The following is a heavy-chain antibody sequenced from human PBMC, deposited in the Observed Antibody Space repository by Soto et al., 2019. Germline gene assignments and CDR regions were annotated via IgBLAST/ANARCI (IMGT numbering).Heavy chain of an antibody. J-gene: IGHJ6*02. V-gene: IGHV3-23*01. CDR3: ARIRGYWYGLEV. Sequence: EVQLLESGGGLVQPGGSLRLSCAASGFPLSTYGMSWVRQAPGKGLEWVSSITGTGGDTYYADSVKGRFTSSRDNSNNMLYLQMNSLRVEETAVYYCARIRGYWYGLEVWGQGTTITVSS. CDR2: ITGTGGDT. CDR1: GFPLSTYG.